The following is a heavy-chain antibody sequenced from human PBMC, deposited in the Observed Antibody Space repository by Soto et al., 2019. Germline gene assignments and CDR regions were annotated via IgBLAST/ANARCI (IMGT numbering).Heavy chain of an antibody. CDR2: INPSGGST. CDR1: GYTFTSYY. J-gene: IGHJ4*02. V-gene: IGHV1-46*01. D-gene: IGHD3-22*01. Sequence: ASVKVSCKASGYTFTSYYMHWVRQAPGQGLEWMGIINPSGGSTSYAQKFQGRVTMTRDTSTSTVYMELSSLRSEDTAVYYCARDESGLYDRSLFDYWGQGTLVTVSS. CDR3: ARDESGLYDRSLFDY.